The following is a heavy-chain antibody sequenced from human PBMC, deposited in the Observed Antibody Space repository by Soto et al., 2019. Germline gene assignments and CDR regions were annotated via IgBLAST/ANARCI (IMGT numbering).Heavy chain of an antibody. D-gene: IGHD3-10*01. Sequence: QVQLVQSGAEVKKPGASVKVSCKASGYTFTSYGISWVRQAPGQGLEWMGWISAYNGNTNYAQKLQGRVTMTTDTSTSTAYMELRSLRSDDTAVYYCARDRPITIVRGVMVYYGMDVWGQGTTVTVSS. V-gene: IGHV1-18*01. J-gene: IGHJ6*02. CDR3: ARDRPITIVRGVMVYYGMDV. CDR2: ISAYNGNT. CDR1: GYTFTSYG.